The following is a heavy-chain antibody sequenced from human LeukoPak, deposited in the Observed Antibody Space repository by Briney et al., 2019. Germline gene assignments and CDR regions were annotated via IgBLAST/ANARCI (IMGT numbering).Heavy chain of an antibody. Sequence: GEPLKICCACSGNSISSYWIGGVREMAGKGVEWLGISCSGDSDTRYSPSFQGQVTISAAKSISTAYLQWSSLKASDTAMYYCARQGSGFAPKYYYYMDVWGKGTTVTASS. CDR3: ARQGSGFAPKYYYYMDV. CDR1: GNSISSYW. J-gene: IGHJ6*03. CDR2: SCSGDSDT. D-gene: IGHD3-10*01. V-gene: IGHV5-51*01.